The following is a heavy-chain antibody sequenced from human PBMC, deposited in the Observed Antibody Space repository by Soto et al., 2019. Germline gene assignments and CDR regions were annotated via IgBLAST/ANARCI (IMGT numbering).Heavy chain of an antibody. D-gene: IGHD1-1*01. CDR2: INPNSGGT. Sequence: QVQLVQSGAEVKKPGASVKVSCKASGYTFTGYYMHWVRQAPGQGLEWMGWINPNSGGTNYAQKFQGWVTMTRDTPSSTAYLELSRMRYDDTAVYYCARESTGTGEDHAFDIWGQGTMVTVSS. CDR1: GYTFTGYY. V-gene: IGHV1-2*04. J-gene: IGHJ3*02. CDR3: ARESTGTGEDHAFDI.